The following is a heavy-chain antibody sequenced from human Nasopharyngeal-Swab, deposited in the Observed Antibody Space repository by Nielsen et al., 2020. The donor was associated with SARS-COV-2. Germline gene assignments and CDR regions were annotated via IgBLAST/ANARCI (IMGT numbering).Heavy chain of an antibody. Sequence: SETLSLTCTVSGGSFSSSTYYWGWIRQPPGPGLEWIGSIYYSGTTYYNPSLKRRVTISVDTSKNQFSLKVKSVTAADTAVYYCARLGRRYSSGWATVDYWGQGTLVTVSS. V-gene: IGHV4-39*01. CDR2: IYYSGTT. CDR3: ARLGRRYSSGWATVDY. D-gene: IGHD6-19*01. CDR1: GGSFSSSTYY. J-gene: IGHJ4*02.